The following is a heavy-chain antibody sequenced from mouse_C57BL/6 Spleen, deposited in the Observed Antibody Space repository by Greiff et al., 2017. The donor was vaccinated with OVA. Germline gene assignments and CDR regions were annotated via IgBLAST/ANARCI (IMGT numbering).Heavy chain of an antibody. CDR2: IDPETGGT. Sequence: VKLVESGAELVRPGASVTLSCKASGYTFTDYEMHWVKQTPVHGLEWIGAIDPETGGTAYNQKFKGKAILTADKSSSTAYMELRSLTSEDSAVYYCTRSNGYDRYAMDYWGQGTSVTVSS. CDR3: TRSNGYDRYAMDY. J-gene: IGHJ4*01. CDR1: GYTFTDYE. D-gene: IGHD2-2*01. V-gene: IGHV1-15*01.